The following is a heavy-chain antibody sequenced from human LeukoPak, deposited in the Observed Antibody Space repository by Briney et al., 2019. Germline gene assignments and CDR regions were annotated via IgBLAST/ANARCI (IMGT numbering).Heavy chain of an antibody. V-gene: IGHV1-18*01. CDR3: ARDLYESARNAFDI. J-gene: IGHJ3*02. Sequence: ASVKVSCKASGYTFTSYGISWVRQAPGQGLEWMGWISAYNGNTDYAQKLQGRVTMTTDTSTSTAYMELRSLRSDDTAVYYCARDLYESARNAFDIWGQGTMVTVSS. CDR2: ISAYNGNT. D-gene: IGHD3-3*01. CDR1: GYTFTSYG.